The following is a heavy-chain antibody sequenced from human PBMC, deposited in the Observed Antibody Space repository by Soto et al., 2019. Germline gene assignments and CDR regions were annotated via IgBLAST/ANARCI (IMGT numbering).Heavy chain of an antibody. CDR1: GFTFSEYN. V-gene: IGHV3-21*01. CDR3: ARDFTFGKYPFDY. J-gene: IGHJ4*01. Sequence: GGSLRLSCTTSGFTFSEYNMNWVRQAPGKGLEWVSCISGSSTYIYYADSVRGRFTISRDNAKNSLFLQIDNLRAEDTAVYYCARDFTFGKYPFDYWGHGTLVTVS. D-gene: IGHD3-10*01. CDR2: ISGSSTYI.